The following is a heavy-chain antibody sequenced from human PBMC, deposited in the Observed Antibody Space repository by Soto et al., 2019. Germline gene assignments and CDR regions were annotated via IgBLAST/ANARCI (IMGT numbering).Heavy chain of an antibody. Sequence: QVQLVQSGAEVKKPGSSVKVSCKASGGTFSSYAISWGRQAPGQGLEWMGGNIPIFGTANYAQKFQGRGRIIAEQTTSKTYMEMISPKTEDRAVNYCARDWGKVAAGSDCVWFDPWGQGTLVTVSS. CDR3: ARDWGKVAAGSDCVWFDP. D-gene: IGHD6-13*01. V-gene: IGHV1-69*01. J-gene: IGHJ5*02. CDR1: GGTFSSYA. CDR2: NIPIFGTA.